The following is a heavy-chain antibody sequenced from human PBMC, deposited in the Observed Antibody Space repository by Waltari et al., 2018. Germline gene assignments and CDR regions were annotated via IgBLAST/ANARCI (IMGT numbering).Heavy chain of an antibody. J-gene: IGHJ6*02. CDR3: SRGSGQLGYIMDV. V-gene: IGHV3-74*01. CDR1: GLRLSRYW. CDR2: ISSDGIST. Sequence: EVQLVESGGGLVQPGGSLRLACAASGLRLSRYWIHWVPQVPGRGLVWVARISSDGISTTYADSVKGRFSIFRDNAKNTLYLHMNSLRADDTAVYFCSRGSGQLGYIMDVWGQGTTVTVSS. D-gene: IGHD6-13*01.